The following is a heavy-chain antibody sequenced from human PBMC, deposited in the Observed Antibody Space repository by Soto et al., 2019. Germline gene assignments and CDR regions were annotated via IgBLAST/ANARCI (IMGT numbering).Heavy chain of an antibody. J-gene: IGHJ4*02. CDR2: LYWDDDK. CDR1: GFSLSTTRVG. CDR3: AHSKTSGMHYYFDY. Sequence: QITLKESGPTLVKPTQTLTLTCTFSGFSLSTTRVGVGWIRQPPGEALEWLALLYWDDDKLYSPSLKRRLTLTKDTSKNQLVLTHTTMDPVDTATYYCAHSKTSGMHYYFDYWGQGTLVTVSS. V-gene: IGHV2-5*02.